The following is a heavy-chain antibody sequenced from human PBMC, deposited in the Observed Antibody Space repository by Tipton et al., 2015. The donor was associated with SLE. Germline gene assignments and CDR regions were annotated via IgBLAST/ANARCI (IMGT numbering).Heavy chain of an antibody. CDR1: GGSVSPYY. D-gene: IGHD3-22*01. V-gene: IGHV4-59*02. J-gene: IGHJ4*02. Sequence: TLSLTCTVSGGSVSPYYWNWIRQSPGKGLEWIGYIFHSGGTNYNPSLKSRVTMSVDMSKNQFSLKLNSVTAADTAVYYCTRDPYYYDSSGSPYSYWGQGTLVTVSS. CDR2: IFHSGGT. CDR3: TRDPYYYDSSGSPYSY.